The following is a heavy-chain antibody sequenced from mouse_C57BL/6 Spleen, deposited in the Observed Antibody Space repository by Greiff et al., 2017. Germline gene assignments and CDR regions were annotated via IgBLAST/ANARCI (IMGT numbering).Heavy chain of an antibody. J-gene: IGHJ1*03. V-gene: IGHV1-5*01. CDR2: IYPGNSDT. CDR1: GYTFTSYW. CDR3: TRGAIGSSPSYWYFDV. Sequence: VHVKQSGTVLARPGASVKMSCKTSGYTFTSYWMHWVKQRPGQGLEWIGAIYPGNSDTSYNQKFKGKAKLTAVTSASTAYMELSSLTNEDSAVYYCTRGAIGSSPSYWYFDVWGTGTTVTVSS. D-gene: IGHD1-1*01.